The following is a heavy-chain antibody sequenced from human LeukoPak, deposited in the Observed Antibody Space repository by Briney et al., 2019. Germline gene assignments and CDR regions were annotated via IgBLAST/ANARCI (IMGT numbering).Heavy chain of an antibody. CDR2: INPNSGGT. CDR3: AKESLTGDFDY. CDR1: GYTFTGYY. V-gene: IGHV1-2*02. D-gene: IGHD7-27*01. Sequence: ASVKVSCKXSGYTFTGYYMHWVRQAPGQGLEWTGWINPNSGGTNYAQKFQGRVTMTRDTSISTAYMELSRLRSDDTAVYYCAKESLTGDFDYWGQGTLVTVSS. J-gene: IGHJ4*02.